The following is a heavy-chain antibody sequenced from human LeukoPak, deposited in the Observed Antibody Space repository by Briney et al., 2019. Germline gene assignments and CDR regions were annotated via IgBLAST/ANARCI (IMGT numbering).Heavy chain of an antibody. J-gene: IGHJ5*02. CDR2: ISSSSSYI. V-gene: IGHV3-21*01. Sequence: GGSLRLSCAASGFTFSSYSMNRVRQAPGKGLEWVSSISSSSSYIYYADSVKGRFTISRDNAKNSLYLQMNSLRAEDTAVYYCARESIPLYGDYVNWFDPWGQGTLVTVSS. D-gene: IGHD2-21*02. CDR3: ARESIPLYGDYVNWFDP. CDR1: GFTFSSYS.